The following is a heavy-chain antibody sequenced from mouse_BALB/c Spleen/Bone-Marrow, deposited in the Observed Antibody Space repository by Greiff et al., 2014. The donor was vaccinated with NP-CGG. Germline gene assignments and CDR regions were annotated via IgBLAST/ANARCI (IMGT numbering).Heavy chain of an antibody. J-gene: IGHJ3*01. D-gene: IGHD1-1*01. CDR1: GFNIKDTY. V-gene: IGHV14-3*02. Sequence: EVQLQQSGAELVKPGASVKLSCTASGFNIKDTYMHWVKQRPEQGLEWIGRIDPANGNTKYDPKSQGKATISADTSSNTAYLQLSSLTSEDTAVYYCAPYYYGSSQFAYWGQGTPVTVSA. CDR3: APYYYGSSQFAY. CDR2: IDPANGNT.